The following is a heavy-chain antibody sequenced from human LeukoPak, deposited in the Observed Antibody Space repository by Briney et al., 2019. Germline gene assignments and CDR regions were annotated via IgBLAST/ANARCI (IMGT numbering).Heavy chain of an antibody. J-gene: IGHJ4*02. Sequence: GGSLRLSCAASGFTSGIYAVSWVRQAPGKGLEWVSAFSGGGDSYYADFVKGRFTISRDNSKKILYLQMNSLRAEDTAVYYCGKEVERHFDLKYWGQGTLVTVSP. CDR1: GFTSGIYA. V-gene: IGHV3-23*01. CDR2: FSGGGDS. CDR3: GKEVERHFDLKY.